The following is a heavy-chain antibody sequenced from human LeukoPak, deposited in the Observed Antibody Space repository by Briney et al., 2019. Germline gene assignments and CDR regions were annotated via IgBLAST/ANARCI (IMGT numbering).Heavy chain of an antibody. Sequence: GGSLRLSCTASQFTFSTYAMSWVRQAPGKGLEWVSGISTSDSRTYYADSVKGRFVISRDNSKNTLYLQMDSLRAEDTAVYYCAKRAAAGSGYYNFFVDVWGNGTSVTVSS. CDR3: AKRAAAGSGYYNFFVDV. CDR2: ISTSDSRT. D-gene: IGHD6-13*01. CDR1: QFTFSTYA. V-gene: IGHV3-23*01. J-gene: IGHJ6*04.